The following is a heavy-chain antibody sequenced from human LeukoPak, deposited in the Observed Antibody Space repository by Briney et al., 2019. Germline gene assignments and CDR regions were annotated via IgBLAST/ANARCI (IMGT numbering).Heavy chain of an antibody. CDR2: ISAYNGNT. CDR1: GYTFTSYG. Sequence: VASVKVSCKASGYTFTSYGISWVRQAPGQGLEWIGWISAYNGNTNYAQRLQGRVTMTTDTSTSTAYMELRSLRSDDTAVYYCARDEGGDGYTQNPHYFDYWGQGTLVTVSS. D-gene: IGHD5-24*01. V-gene: IGHV1-18*01. J-gene: IGHJ4*02. CDR3: ARDEGGDGYTQNPHYFDY.